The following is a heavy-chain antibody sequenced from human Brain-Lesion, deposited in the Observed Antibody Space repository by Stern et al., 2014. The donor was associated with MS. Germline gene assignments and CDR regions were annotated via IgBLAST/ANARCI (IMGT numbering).Heavy chain of an antibody. Sequence: EVHLVESGAEVKKPGESLKISCEASGYLFDDYWIGWVRQMSGRGLELVAIIFPRDSNTRYSPSVQGQVTISADKSISTAYLQGSSLRAPAPAIFSCARSPATPSGYDRFDYWGQGALVTVSS. CDR1: GYLFDDYW. D-gene: IGHD5-12*01. CDR2: IFPRDSNT. J-gene: IGHJ4*02. CDR3: ARSPATPSGYDRFDY. V-gene: IGHV5-51*03.